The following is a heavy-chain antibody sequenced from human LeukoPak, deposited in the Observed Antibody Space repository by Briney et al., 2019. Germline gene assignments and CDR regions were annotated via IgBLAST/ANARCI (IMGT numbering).Heavy chain of an antibody. Sequence: PGGALRLSCAASGFTSSSYAMSWVRQAPGKGLEWVSAISGSGGSTYYADSVKGRFTISRDNSKNTLYLQMNSLRAEDTAVYYCAKGGCSSTSCSTEFDYWGQGTLVTVSS. J-gene: IGHJ4*02. CDR1: GFTSSSYA. D-gene: IGHD2-2*01. V-gene: IGHV3-23*01. CDR2: ISGSGGST. CDR3: AKGGCSSTSCSTEFDY.